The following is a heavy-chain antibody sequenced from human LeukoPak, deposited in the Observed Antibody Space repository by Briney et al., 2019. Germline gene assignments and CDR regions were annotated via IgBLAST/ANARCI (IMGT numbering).Heavy chain of an antibody. D-gene: IGHD2-15*01. CDR1: GGTFSSYA. J-gene: IGHJ5*02. CDR3: ARARARYCGGGSCYWDWFDP. V-gene: IGHV1-69*04. CDR2: IIPILGIA. Sequence: SVKVSCKASGGTFSSYAISWVRQAPGQGLEWMGRIIPILGIANYAQKFQGRVTITADKSTSTAYMELSSLRSEDTAVYYCARARARYCGGGSCYWDWFDPWGQGTLVTVSS.